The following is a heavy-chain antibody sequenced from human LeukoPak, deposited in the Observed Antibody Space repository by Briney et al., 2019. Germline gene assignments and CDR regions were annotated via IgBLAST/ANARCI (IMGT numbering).Heavy chain of an antibody. J-gene: IGHJ5*02. CDR2: IYYSGST. CDR3: AGAPPTLGVDP. CDR1: GGSISSYY. V-gene: IGHV4-59*08. Sequence: PSETLSLTCTVSGGSISSYYWSWIRQPPGKGLEWIGYIYYSGSTNYNPSLKSRVTISVDTSKNQFSLKLSSVTAADTAVYYCAGAPPTLGVDPWGQGTLVTVSS.